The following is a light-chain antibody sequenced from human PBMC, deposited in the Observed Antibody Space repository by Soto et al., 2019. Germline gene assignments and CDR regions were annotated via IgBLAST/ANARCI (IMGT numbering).Light chain of an antibody. V-gene: IGLV2-14*01. CDR3: SSYTSSSTHYV. CDR2: DVS. J-gene: IGLJ1*01. CDR1: SSDVGGYNY. Sequence: QSALTQPASVSGSPGQSITISCTGTSSDVGGYNYVSWYQQHPGKAPKLMIYDVSHRPSGVSNRFSGSKSGNTASLTISGLQAEDEADYYCSSYTSSSTHYVFGTGTKLTVL.